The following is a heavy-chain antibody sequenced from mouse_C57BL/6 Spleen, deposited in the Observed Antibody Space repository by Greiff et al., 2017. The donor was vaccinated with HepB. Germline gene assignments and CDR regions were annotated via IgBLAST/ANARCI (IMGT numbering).Heavy chain of an antibody. Sequence: EVKLMESGGGLVKPGGSLKLSCAASGFTFSDYGMHWVRQAPEKGLEWVAYISSGSSTIYYADTVKGRFTISRDNAKNTLFLQMTSLRSEDTAMYYCARSPYYGSSPFAYWGQGTLVTVSA. V-gene: IGHV5-17*01. D-gene: IGHD1-1*01. CDR2: ISSGSSTI. CDR1: GFTFSDYG. J-gene: IGHJ3*01. CDR3: ARSPYYGSSPFAY.